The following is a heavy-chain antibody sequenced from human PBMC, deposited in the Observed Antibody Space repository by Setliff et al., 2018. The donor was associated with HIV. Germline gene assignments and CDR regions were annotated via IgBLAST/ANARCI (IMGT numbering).Heavy chain of an antibody. Sequence: PSETLSLTCPVSGYSISSGYYWGWIRQPPGRGLEWIGAIHHTGSTYYNPSLKSRVTISVDTSQNQFSRKLSSVIAADTAVYYCARHAAGPDGPFDYWGQGTLVTVSS. D-gene: IGHD2-2*01. J-gene: IGHJ4*02. CDR1: GYSISSGYY. CDR3: ARHAAGPDGPFDY. V-gene: IGHV4-38-2*01. CDR2: IHHTGST.